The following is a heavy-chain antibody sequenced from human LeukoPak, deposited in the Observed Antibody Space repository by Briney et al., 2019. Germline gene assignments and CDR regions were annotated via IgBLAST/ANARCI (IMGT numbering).Heavy chain of an antibody. V-gene: IGHV3-53*04. CDR1: GFSVSGNY. J-gene: IGHJ4*02. CDR2: IYTGGTT. D-gene: IGHD3-16*01. CDR3: ASGPTYDYVRVILY. Sequence: GGSLRLSCAVSGFSVSGNYMTWVRQAPGKGLEWVSVIYTGGTTYYRDSVKGRFTISRHSSENTVYLQMDSLRPEDTAVYYCASGPTYDYVRVILYWGQGTLVTVSS.